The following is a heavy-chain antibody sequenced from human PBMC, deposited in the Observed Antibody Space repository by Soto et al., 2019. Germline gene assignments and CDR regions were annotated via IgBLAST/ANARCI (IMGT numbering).Heavy chain of an antibody. Sequence: QVHLVESGGGVVQPGRSLRLSCAASGFTFSNFGMHWVRQAPGKGLEWVAVISYDGSVEYYPDSVKGRFTISRDNSKNTLYLHMNSLRVEDTANYYCAKGGCSATTCLPRTPTNDNWGQGTLVTVSS. CDR2: ISYDGSVE. V-gene: IGHV3-30*18. CDR3: AKGGCSATTCLPRTPTNDN. D-gene: IGHD2-2*01. CDR1: GFTFSNFG. J-gene: IGHJ4*02.